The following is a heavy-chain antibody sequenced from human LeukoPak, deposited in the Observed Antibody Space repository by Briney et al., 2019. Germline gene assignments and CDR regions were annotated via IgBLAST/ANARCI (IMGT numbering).Heavy chain of an antibody. D-gene: IGHD6-19*01. CDR1: GFTFSSYA. CDR2: ISGRGYST. CDR3: AKRAVAGTGRGFDI. J-gene: IGHJ3*02. Sequence: GGSLRLSCAASGFTFSSYAMNGVRQAPGKGLEGVSLISGRGYSTDYADSVKGRFTISRDNSKNTLYLQINSLRADDTAVYYCAKRAVAGTGRGFDIWGQGTLVTVSS. V-gene: IGHV3-23*01.